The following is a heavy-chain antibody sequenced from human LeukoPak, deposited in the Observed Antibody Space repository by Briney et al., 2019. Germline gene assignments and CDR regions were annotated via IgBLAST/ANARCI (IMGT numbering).Heavy chain of an antibody. D-gene: IGHD4-17*01. J-gene: IGHJ4*02. CDR1: GGSISSGGYY. CDR2: IYYSGST. CDR3: ATEYEGEYGDYEST. Sequence: PSETLSLTCTVSGGSISSGGYYWSCIRQHPGKGLGWVVYIYYSGSTYYDPSLKSRVTISVDTSENKFFLKLRSVTAADTAVYYCATEYEGEYGDYESTWGQGTLVTVSS. V-gene: IGHV4-31*03.